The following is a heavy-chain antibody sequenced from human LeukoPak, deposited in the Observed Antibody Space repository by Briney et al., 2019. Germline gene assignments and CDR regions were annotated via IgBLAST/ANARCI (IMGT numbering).Heavy chain of an antibody. CDR3: AKSSGGGWYVQYFDY. D-gene: IGHD6-19*01. CDR2: IQYDGSNK. CDR1: GFTFSSYG. J-gene: IGHJ4*02. Sequence: GGSLRLSCGASGFTFSSYGMQWVRQSPRKGLEWVAFIQYDGSNKYYADSVRGRFTISRDNSKNTLYLQMNSLRTEDTAVYYCAKSSGGGWYVQYFDYWGQGALVTVSS. V-gene: IGHV3-30*02.